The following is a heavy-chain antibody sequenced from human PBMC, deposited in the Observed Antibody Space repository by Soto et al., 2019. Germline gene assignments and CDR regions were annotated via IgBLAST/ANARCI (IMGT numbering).Heavy chain of an antibody. J-gene: IGHJ4*02. CDR2: INAGNGNT. V-gene: IGHV1-3*01. Sequence: SVKVSCKASGYTFTSYGISWVRQAPGQGLEWTGWINAGNGNTKYSQKFQGRVTITRDTSASTAYMGLSSLRSEDTAVYYCARDLGGWPDYWGQGTLVTVSS. D-gene: IGHD2-15*01. CDR1: GYTFTSYG. CDR3: ARDLGGWPDY.